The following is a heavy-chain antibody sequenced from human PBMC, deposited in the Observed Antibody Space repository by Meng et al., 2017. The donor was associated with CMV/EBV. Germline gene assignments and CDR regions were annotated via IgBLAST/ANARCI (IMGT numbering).Heavy chain of an antibody. CDR1: GYIFTTYY. D-gene: IGHD2-15*01. Sequence: QVSWVLSGPKVKKPGASLKISGKASGYIFTTYYIHWVRQAPGQGLEWMGMINLVDGNTNVAHKLQGRLSMARDTSTSTVYMDLSSLRSEDTAMYYCAREYPATWYFDHWGQGTLVTVSS. CDR3: AREYPATWYFDH. V-gene: IGHV1-46*04. J-gene: IGHJ4*02. CDR2: INLVDGNT.